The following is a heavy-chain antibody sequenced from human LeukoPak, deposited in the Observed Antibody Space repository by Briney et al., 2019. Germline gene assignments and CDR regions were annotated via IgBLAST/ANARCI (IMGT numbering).Heavy chain of an antibody. CDR2: INEDGGER. J-gene: IGHJ4*02. CDR3: ARGGNLEN. CDR1: GFTLNRYW. V-gene: IGHV3-7*01. Sequence: GGSLRLSCAASGFTLNRYWMSWVRQAPGKGLEWVANINEDGGERQYVDSVKGRFTISRDNAKNSLYLQMNSPRAEDTAVYYCARGGNLENWGGGTLVTVSS. D-gene: IGHD1-14*01.